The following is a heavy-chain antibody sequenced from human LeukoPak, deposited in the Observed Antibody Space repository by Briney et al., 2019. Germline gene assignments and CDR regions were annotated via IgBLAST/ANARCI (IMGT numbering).Heavy chain of an antibody. Sequence: GGSLRLSCTASGFTFRNYWMSWVRQAPGKGLECVAYIKEDGSDKNYVDSVKGRFTVSRDNAKSSLYLQMNSLRVEDTAVYYCVRGTRSNSFWGQGTQVTVSS. J-gene: IGHJ4*02. CDR3: VRGTRSNSF. V-gene: IGHV3-7*01. CDR1: GFTFRNYW. CDR2: IKEDGSDK. D-gene: IGHD6-6*01.